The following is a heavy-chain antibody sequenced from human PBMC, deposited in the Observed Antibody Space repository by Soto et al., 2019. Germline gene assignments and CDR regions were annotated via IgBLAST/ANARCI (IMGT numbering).Heavy chain of an antibody. CDR3: ARGVLRDWFDP. CDR2: IVVGSGNT. J-gene: IGHJ5*02. CDR1: GFTFTSSA. Sequence: SVKVSCKASGFTFTSSAVQWVRQARGQRLEWIGWIVVGSGNTNYAQKFQGRVTMTTDTSTSTAYMELRSLRSDDTAVYYCARGVLRDWFDPWGQGTLVTVSS. D-gene: IGHD2-8*01. V-gene: IGHV1-58*01.